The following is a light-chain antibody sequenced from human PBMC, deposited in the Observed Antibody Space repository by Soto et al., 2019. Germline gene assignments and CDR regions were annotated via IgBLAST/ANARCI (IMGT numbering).Light chain of an antibody. V-gene: IGKV3D-15*01. Sequence: EIVMTQSPATLSVSPGERATLSCRASQSVSSNLAWYQQKPGQAPRLLLYGASTRSTGIPSRFSGSGSGTEFTLTISSLKSEYFAVYYCQQYNNWPFTFGPGTKVDI. J-gene: IGKJ3*01. CDR2: GAS. CDR1: QSVSSN. CDR3: QQYNNWPFT.